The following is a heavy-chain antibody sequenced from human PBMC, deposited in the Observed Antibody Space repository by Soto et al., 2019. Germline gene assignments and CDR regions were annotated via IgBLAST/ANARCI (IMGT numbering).Heavy chain of an antibody. CDR3: ARDPDCSGGSCYLRVYYYYGMDV. CDR1: GFTFSSYG. J-gene: IGHJ6*02. CDR2: IWYDGSNK. D-gene: IGHD2-15*01. V-gene: IGHV3-33*01. Sequence: QVQLVESGGGVVQPGRSLRLSCAASGFTFSSYGMHWVRQAPGKGLEWVAVIWYDGSNKYYADSVKGRFTISRDNSKNTLYLQMNSRRAEDTAVYYCARDPDCSGGSCYLRVYYYYGMDVWGQGTTVTVSS.